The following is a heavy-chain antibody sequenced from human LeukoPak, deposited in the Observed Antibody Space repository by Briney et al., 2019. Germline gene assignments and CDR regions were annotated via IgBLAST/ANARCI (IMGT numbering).Heavy chain of an antibody. Sequence: GASVKVSCKASGYTFTDYGISWVRQAPGQGLEWMGWMNPNSGNTGYAQKFQGRVTTTRNTSISTAYMELSSLRSEDTAVYYCARRSKTMVRGVDYWGQGTLVTVSS. CDR3: ARRSKTMVRGVDY. CDR1: GYTFTDYG. J-gene: IGHJ4*02. V-gene: IGHV1-8*03. CDR2: MNPNSGNT. D-gene: IGHD3-10*01.